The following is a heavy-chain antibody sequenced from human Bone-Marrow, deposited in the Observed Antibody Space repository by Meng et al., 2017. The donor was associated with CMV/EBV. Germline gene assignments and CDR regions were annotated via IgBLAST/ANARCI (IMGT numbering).Heavy chain of an antibody. CDR2: ISSSSSYI. D-gene: IGHD6-13*01. Sequence: ESLKISCAASGFTFSSYSMNWVRQAPGKGLEWVSSISSSSSYIYYADSVKGRFTISRDNAKNSLYLQMNSLRAEDTAVYYCARDLVVGLGSSQDKSYYYYGMDVWGQGTTVTVYS. CDR3: ARDLVVGLGSSQDKSYYYYGMDV. V-gene: IGHV3-21*01. CDR1: GFTFSSYS. J-gene: IGHJ6*01.